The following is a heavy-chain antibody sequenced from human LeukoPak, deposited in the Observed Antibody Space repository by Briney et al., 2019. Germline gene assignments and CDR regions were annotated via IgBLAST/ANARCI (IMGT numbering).Heavy chain of an antibody. V-gene: IGHV3-30*02. D-gene: IGHD2-2*02. CDR3: AKDYCSSTSCYTDY. CDR2: IRYDGSNK. J-gene: IGHJ4*02. CDR1: GFTFSSYG. Sequence: GGSLRLSCAASGFTFSSYGMHWVRQAPGKGLEWVAFIRYDGSNKYYADSVKGRFIISRDNSKNTLYLQMNSLRAEDTAVYYCAKDYCSSTSCYTDYWGQGTLVTVSS.